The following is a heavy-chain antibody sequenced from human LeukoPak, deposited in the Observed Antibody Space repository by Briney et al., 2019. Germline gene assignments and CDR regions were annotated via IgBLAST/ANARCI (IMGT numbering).Heavy chain of an antibody. CDR2: IYYSGST. J-gene: IGHJ4*02. CDR1: GGSISSSSYY. V-gene: IGHV4-39*07. CDR3: ATMKVITFGGVIVKAAYYFDY. D-gene: IGHD3-16*02. Sequence: PSETLSLTCTVSGGSISSSSYYWGWIRQPPGKGLEWIGSIYYSGSTYYNPSLKSRVTISVGTSKNQFSLKLSSVTAADTAVYYCATMKVITFGGVIVKAAYYFDYWGQGTLVTVSS.